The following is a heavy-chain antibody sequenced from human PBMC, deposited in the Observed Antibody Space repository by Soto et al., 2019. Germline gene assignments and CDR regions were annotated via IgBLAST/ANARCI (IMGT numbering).Heavy chain of an antibody. CDR2: ISVYTGNT. CDR3: ARDRCTTDKCYTHHFDV. CDR1: GYTFTSYG. V-gene: IGHV1-18*04. J-gene: IGHJ6*02. Sequence: QVQLVQSGGEVTKPGASVKVSCKSSGYTFTSYGVSWVRQAPGQGLEWLGWISVYTGNTKQAQKFQDRVTLTTEASTSTAYLELRNLRSDDTAVSYCARDRCTTDKCYTHHFDVWGQGTTVTVSS. D-gene: IGHD2-8*01.